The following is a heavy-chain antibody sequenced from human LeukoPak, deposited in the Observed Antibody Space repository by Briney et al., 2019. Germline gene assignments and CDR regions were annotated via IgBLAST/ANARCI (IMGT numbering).Heavy chain of an antibody. CDR1: GDTFSSYG. V-gene: IGHV3-23*01. Sequence: GGTLRLSCAASGDTFSSYGMTWVRQAPGRGLEWVSAISGSGGSTYYADSVKGRFTISRDNSKNTLYLQMNSLRAEDTAVYYCAKNSVNYYDSSGYRYWGQGTLVTVSS. CDR3: AKNSVNYYDSSGYRY. J-gene: IGHJ4*02. D-gene: IGHD3-22*01. CDR2: ISGSGGST.